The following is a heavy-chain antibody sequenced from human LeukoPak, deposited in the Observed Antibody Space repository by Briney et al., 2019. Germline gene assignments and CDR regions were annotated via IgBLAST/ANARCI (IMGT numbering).Heavy chain of an antibody. V-gene: IGHV1-2*02. D-gene: IGHD2-21*01. CDR1: GYTFTSYY. Sequence: ASVKVSCKASGYTFTSYYMHWVRQAPGQGLEWMGWINPNSGGTNYAQKFQGRVTMTRDTSISTAYMELSRLRSEDTAVYYCARLCGGDCDQLDYWGQGTLVTVSS. CDR2: INPNSGGT. J-gene: IGHJ4*02. CDR3: ARLCGGDCDQLDY.